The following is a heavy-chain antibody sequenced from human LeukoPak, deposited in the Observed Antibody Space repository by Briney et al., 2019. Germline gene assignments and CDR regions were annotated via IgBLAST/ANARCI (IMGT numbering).Heavy chain of an antibody. D-gene: IGHD3-22*01. Sequence: RAGGSLRLSCAAPGFTFDDYGMSWVRHVPGKGLEWVSGIYWNGDIIDYADSVKGRFTISRDNDKNTMYLQMNSLRAEDTAFYYCARERYYDSGGYYYLDVWGKGTTVTVSS. J-gene: IGHJ6*03. V-gene: IGHV3-20*04. CDR2: IYWNGDII. CDR1: GFTFDDYG. CDR3: ARERYYDSGGYYYLDV.